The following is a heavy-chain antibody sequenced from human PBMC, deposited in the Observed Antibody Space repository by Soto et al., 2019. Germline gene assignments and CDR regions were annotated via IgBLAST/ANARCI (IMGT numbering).Heavy chain of an antibody. D-gene: IGHD5-18*01. J-gene: IGHJ4*02. V-gene: IGHV4-59*01. Sequence: SETLSLTCTVSGDSISSYYWSWIRQPPGKGLEWIVYIYYSGSTNYNPSLKSRVTISVDTSKNQFSLKLSSATAADTAVYYCASVGRSTWLQLRYLDYWGQGTLVTVSS. CDR1: GDSISSYY. CDR2: IYYSGST. CDR3: ASVGRSTWLQLRYLDY.